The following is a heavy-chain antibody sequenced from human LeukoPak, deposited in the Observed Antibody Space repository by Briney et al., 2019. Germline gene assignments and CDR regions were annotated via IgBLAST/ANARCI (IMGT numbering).Heavy chain of an antibody. D-gene: IGHD3-22*01. CDR3: ARGPYSYDSSVSFDI. Sequence: SETLSLTCTVSGDSISSGSYYWRWIRQPAGKGLEWIGRISSSGSTNYNPSLKSRVTISVDTSKNQFSLKLSSVTAADTAVYFCARGPYSYDSSVSFDIWGQGTMVTVSS. CDR1: GDSISSGSYY. V-gene: IGHV4-61*02. CDR2: ISSSGST. J-gene: IGHJ3*02.